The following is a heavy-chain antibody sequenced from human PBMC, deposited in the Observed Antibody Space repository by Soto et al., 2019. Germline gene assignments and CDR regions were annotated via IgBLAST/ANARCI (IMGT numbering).Heavy chain of an antibody. V-gene: IGHV3-7*03. CDR2: IKQDGSEK. Sequence: EVQLVESGGGLVQPGGSLRLSCAASGFTFSSYWMSWVRQAPGKGLEWVANIKQDGSEKYYVDSVKGRFTISRDNAKNSLYLQMNSLRAEDTAVYYCARSKGSAVAGTYGMDVWGQGTTVTVSS. D-gene: IGHD6-19*01. CDR3: ARSKGSAVAGTYGMDV. J-gene: IGHJ6*02. CDR1: GFTFSSYW.